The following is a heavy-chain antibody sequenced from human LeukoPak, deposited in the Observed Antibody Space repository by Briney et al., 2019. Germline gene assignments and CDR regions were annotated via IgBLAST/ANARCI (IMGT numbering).Heavy chain of an antibody. J-gene: IGHJ4*02. CDR2: INHRGST. Sequence: SETLSLTCAVYGGSFSGYYWSWIRQPPGKGVEWIGEINHRGSTNYNPSLKSRVTISVDTSKNQFSLKLSSVTAADTAVYYCARRDPGRAVRGVIGYWGQGSLVTVSS. V-gene: IGHV4-34*01. CDR3: ARRDPGRAVRGVIGY. D-gene: IGHD3-10*01. CDR1: GGSFSGYY.